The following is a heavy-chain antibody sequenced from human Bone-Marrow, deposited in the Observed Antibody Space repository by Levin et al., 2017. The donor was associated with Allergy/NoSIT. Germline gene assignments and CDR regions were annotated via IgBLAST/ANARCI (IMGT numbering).Heavy chain of an antibody. V-gene: IGHV1-2*02. CDR1: GYTFTGYY. Sequence: ASVKVSCKASGYTFTGYYMHWVRQAPGQGLEWMGWINPNSGGTNYAQKFQGRVTMTRDTSISTAYMELSRLRSDDTAVYYCARVFSRIAAAGTAFGYWGQGTLVTVSS. CDR2: INPNSGGT. D-gene: IGHD6-13*01. J-gene: IGHJ4*02. CDR3: ARVFSRIAAAGTAFGY.